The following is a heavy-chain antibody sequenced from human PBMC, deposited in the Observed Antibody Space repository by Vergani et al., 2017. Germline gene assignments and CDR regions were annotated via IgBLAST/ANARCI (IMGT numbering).Heavy chain of an antibody. CDR3: AREGEATWNY. CDR1: GYSFYTYG. D-gene: IGHD3-16*01. J-gene: IGHJ4*02. Sequence: QVQLVQSGAEMKKPGASVKVSCKASGYSFYTYGISWVRQAPGQGLEWMGLISAYNGNTNYAQKFQGRVTMTRDTSTSTDYMELRSLGTDDTAVYYCAREGEATWNYWGEASQVSNSS. CDR2: ISAYNGNT. V-gene: IGHV1-18*01.